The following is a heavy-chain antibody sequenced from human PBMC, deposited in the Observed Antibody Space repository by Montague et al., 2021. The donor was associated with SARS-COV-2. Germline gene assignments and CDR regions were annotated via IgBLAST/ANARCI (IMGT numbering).Heavy chain of an antibody. D-gene: IGHD1-1*01. CDR3: ARAQNTCFIANCVNYFDF. V-gene: IGHV4-59*01. CDR1: GGSISSYY. CDR2: IYYTGST. J-gene: IGHJ4*02. Sequence: SETRSLTCTVSGGSISSYYWSWIRQPPGKGLEWIGYIYYTGSTKCNPSLKSRVTMSLDRPTNRFSLRLNSVTAADTAMYYCARAQNTCFIANCVNYFDFWGLGAQVTVSS.